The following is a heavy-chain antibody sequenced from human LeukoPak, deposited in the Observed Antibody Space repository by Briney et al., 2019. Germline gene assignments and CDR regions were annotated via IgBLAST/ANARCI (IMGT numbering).Heavy chain of an antibody. J-gene: IGHJ1*01. D-gene: IGHD4-17*01. Sequence: GGSLRLSCAASGFTFTNAWMSWVRQAPGKGLEWVGRIKSKADGRTTDCAAPMKGRFTISGDDSKNTLYLQMNNLKTEDTAVYYCTTGFPNYGDYRGYFQHWGQGTLVTVAS. CDR3: TTGFPNYGDYRGYFQH. CDR1: GFTFTNAW. V-gene: IGHV3-15*01. CDR2: IKSKADGRTT.